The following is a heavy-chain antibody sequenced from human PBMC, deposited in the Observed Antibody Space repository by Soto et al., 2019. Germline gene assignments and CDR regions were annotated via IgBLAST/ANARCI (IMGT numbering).Heavy chain of an antibody. D-gene: IGHD2-21*02. V-gene: IGHV3-23*01. CDR3: AIDLWGYCGVDCYPLDV. J-gene: IGHJ6*02. CDR2: ISGSGDST. CDR1: GFTFSNYA. Sequence: QSGGSLRLSCAASGFTFSNYAMNWVRQAPGKGLERVSVISGSGDSTYYADSVKGRFTISRDNSKNTLYLQMNSLRAEDTSVYYCAIDLWGYCGVDCYPLDVWGQGTTVTVSS.